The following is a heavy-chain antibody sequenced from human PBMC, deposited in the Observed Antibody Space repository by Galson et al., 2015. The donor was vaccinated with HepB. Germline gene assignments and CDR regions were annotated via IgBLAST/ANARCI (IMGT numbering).Heavy chain of an antibody. CDR1: GFTFSSYG. CDR3: ARSGLWTPENYYYYYGMDV. J-gene: IGHJ6*02. CDR2: IWYDGSNK. V-gene: IGHV3-33*01. Sequence: SLRLSCAASGFTFSSYGMHWVRQAPGKGLEWVAVIWYDGSNKYYADSVKGRFTISRDNSKNTLYLQMNSLRAEDTAVYYCARSGLWTPENYYYYYGMDVWGQGTTVTVSS. D-gene: IGHD3-16*01.